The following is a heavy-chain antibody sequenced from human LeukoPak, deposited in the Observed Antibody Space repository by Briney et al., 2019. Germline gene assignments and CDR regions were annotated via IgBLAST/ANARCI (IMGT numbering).Heavy chain of an antibody. CDR3: ARDGVVVPAAMEGLVGYYGMDV. J-gene: IGHJ6*02. D-gene: IGHD2-2*01. V-gene: IGHV1-69*13. CDR1: GGTFSSYA. CDR2: IIPIFGTA. Sequence: SVKVSCKASGGTFSSYAISWVGQAPGQGLEWMGGIIPIFGTANYAQKFQGRVTITADESTSTAYMELSSLRSEDTAVYYCARDGVVVPAAMEGLVGYYGMDVWGQGTTVTVSS.